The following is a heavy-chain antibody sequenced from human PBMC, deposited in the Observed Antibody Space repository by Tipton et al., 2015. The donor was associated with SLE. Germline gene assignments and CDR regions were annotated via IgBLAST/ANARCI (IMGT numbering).Heavy chain of an antibody. CDR1: GGSFNGYA. CDR2: IYTRGST. CDR3: ARVAASGGYYRFFDY. J-gene: IGHJ4*02. D-gene: IGHD6-19*01. V-gene: IGHV4-4*07. Sequence: LRLSCGLSGGSFNGYAWSWIRQPAGKGLEWIGRIYTRGSTNYNLSLKSRIAMSVDTSKNQFSLNLTSVTAADTAVYFCARVAASGGYYRFFDYWGQGTLVTVSS.